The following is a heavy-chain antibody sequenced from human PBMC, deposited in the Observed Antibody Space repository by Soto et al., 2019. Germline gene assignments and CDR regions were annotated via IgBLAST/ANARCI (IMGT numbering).Heavy chain of an antibody. CDR1: GFPFTIAW. V-gene: IGHV3-15*01. CDR3: TYTPIGQLLPRSRFDP. Sequence: KPGGSLRLSCAASGFPFTIAWMSWVRQAPGKGLEWVGRIKSKIDGGTTDYAAPVKGRFTISRDDSENMLYLQMSSLKTEDTAVYYCTYTPIGQLLPRSRFDPWGQGTLVTVAS. J-gene: IGHJ5*02. D-gene: IGHD2-15*01. CDR2: IKSKIDGGTT.